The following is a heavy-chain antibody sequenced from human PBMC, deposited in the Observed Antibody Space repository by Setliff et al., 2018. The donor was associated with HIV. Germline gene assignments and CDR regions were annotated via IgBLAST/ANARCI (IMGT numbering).Heavy chain of an antibody. J-gene: IGHJ6*03. CDR1: GFPFSSYG. CDR2: ISAYNGKT. CDR3: ASCMAGHYYYYMDV. Sequence: ASVKVSCKASGFPFSSYGISWVRQAPGQGLEWMGWISAYNGKTEYAQNFQGRVTMTTDISTSTAWTSTRTAYMELRSLRSDDTAVYYCASCMAGHYYYYMDVWGKGTTVTVSS. D-gene: IGHD6-19*01. V-gene: IGHV1-18*01.